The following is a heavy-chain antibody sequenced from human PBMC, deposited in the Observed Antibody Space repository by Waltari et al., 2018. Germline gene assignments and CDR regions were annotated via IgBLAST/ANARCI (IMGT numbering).Heavy chain of an antibody. CDR2: ISWNSCTI. CDR3: TKDMDGATAMAPRLDF. Sequence: VHLVESGGGLVRPGRSLRLSCAASGFIFDDYGLDWVRQAPGTGLGWVVVISWNSCTIHYADSVKGRFTISRDNAENSLYLQMNSLTTEDTAVYYCTKDMDGATAMAPRLDFWGQGTLVTVSS. J-gene: IGHJ4*02. D-gene: IGHD5-18*01. V-gene: IGHV3-9*01. CDR1: GFIFDDYG.